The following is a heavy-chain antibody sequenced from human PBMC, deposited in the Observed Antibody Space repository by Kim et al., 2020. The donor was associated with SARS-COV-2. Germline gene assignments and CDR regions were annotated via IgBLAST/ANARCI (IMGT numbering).Heavy chain of an antibody. D-gene: IGHD6-19*01. V-gene: IGHV3-9*01. Sequence: GGSLRISCAASGFTFSDYAMHWVRQAPGKGLEWVSGISWDSSIIDYADSMRGRFTISRDNAKNSLYLQMNSLTPEDTALYYCAKDLAVGHYHYYGMDVWG. J-gene: IGHJ6*01. CDR3: AKDLAVGHYHYYGMDV. CDR2: ISWDSSII. CDR1: GFTFSDYA.